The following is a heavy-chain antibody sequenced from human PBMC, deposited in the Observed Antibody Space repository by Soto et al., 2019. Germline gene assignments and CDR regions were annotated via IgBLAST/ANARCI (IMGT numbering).Heavy chain of an antibody. Sequence: PGGSLRLSWEASGFTFSSYTMNWVRRAPGKGLEWVATIGGSGDGTYYGDSVKGRFTISRDNSKNTMNLQMNTLRAEDTAIYYCPRAREASLFRVPSSYWGQGTLVTVSS. CDR1: GFTFSSYT. D-gene: IGHD3-10*01. CDR2: IGGSGDGT. V-gene: IGHV3-23*01. CDR3: PRAREASLFRVPSSY. J-gene: IGHJ4*02.